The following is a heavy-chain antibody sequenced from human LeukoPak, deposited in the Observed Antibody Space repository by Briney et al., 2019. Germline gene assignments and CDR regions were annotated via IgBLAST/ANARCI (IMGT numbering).Heavy chain of an antibody. CDR1: GFTFSSYS. CDR2: ISSTSSKM. V-gene: IGHV3-48*04. Sequence: GGSLRLSCAASGFTFSSYSMNWVRQAPGKGLEWVSYISSTSSKMYYADSVKGRFTISRDNAKNSLYLQMNSLRAEDTAVYYCARDLRFDPWGQGTLVTVSS. J-gene: IGHJ5*02. CDR3: ARDLRFDP.